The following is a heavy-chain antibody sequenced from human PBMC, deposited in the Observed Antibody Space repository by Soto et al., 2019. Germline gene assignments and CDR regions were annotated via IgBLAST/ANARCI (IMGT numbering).Heavy chain of an antibody. CDR2: IKSKSDGGTT. D-gene: IGHD6-25*01. CDR3: TTDLWRIAAVVRSSGYCNR. V-gene: IGHV3-15*01. Sequence: PGGSLRLSCAASGFTFSDAWMSWVRQAPGKGLDWVGRIKSKSDGGTTEYAAPVRGRFTISRDDSKNTLYLQMNSLKTEDTAVYYFTTDLWRIAAVVRSSGYCNRCGQGTPVTVSS. CDR1: GFTFSDAW. J-gene: IGHJ5*02.